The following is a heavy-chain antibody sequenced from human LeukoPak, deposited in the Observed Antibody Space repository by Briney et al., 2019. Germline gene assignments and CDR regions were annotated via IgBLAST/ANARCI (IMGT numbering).Heavy chain of an antibody. V-gene: IGHV1-69*06. J-gene: IGHJ4*02. Sequence: GTSVKVSCKASGGTLSSYAISWVRQAPGQGLEWMGGIIPIFGTANYAQKFQGRVTITADKSTSTAYMELSSLRSEDTAVYYCASRTYTYDSSGYYRRNYYFDYWGQGTLVTVSS. CDR3: ASRTYTYDSSGYYRRNYYFDY. CDR1: GGTLSSYA. CDR2: IIPIFGTA. D-gene: IGHD3-22*01.